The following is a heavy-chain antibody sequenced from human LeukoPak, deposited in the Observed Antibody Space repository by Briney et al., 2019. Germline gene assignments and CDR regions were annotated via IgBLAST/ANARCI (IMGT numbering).Heavy chain of an antibody. V-gene: IGHV3-7*01. J-gene: IGHJ4*02. CDR3: AGGRGLKAYYFDY. CDR2: IKQDGSEK. D-gene: IGHD3-10*01. CDR1: GFNFNNYG. Sequence: GTLRLSCAASGFNFNNYGMSWVRQAPGKGLEWVANIKQDGSEKYYVDSVKGRFTISRDNAKNSLYLQMNSLRAEDTAVYYCAGGRGLKAYYFDYWGQGTLVTVSS.